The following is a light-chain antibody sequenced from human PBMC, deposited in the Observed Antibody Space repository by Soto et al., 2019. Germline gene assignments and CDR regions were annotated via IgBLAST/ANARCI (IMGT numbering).Light chain of an antibody. J-gene: IGLJ1*01. CDR1: SSDIGAYDY. V-gene: IGLV2-14*03. CDR2: DVS. CDR3: SSFADSSVRDYV. Sequence: QSVRTRPASVSGSPGQSITISCTGTSSDIGAYDYVSWYQQHPGGVPKLLIYDVSSRPSGVSSRFSGSKSGNTASLTISGLQADDEADYYCSSFADSSVRDYVFGGGTKVTVL.